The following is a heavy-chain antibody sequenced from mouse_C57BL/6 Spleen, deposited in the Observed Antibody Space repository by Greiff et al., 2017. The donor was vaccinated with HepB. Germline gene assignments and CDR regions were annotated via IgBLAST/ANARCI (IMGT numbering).Heavy chain of an antibody. CDR3: ARHSYDYGGNWYFDV. CDR1: GFTFSSYG. V-gene: IGHV5-6*01. Sequence: DVQLVESGGDLVKPGGSLKLSCAASGFTFSSYGMSWVRQTPDKRLEWVATISSGGSYTYYPDSVKGRFTISRDNAKNTLYLQMSSLKSEDTAMYYCARHSYDYGGNWYFDVWGTGTTVTVSS. CDR2: ISSGGSYT. J-gene: IGHJ1*03. D-gene: IGHD2-4*01.